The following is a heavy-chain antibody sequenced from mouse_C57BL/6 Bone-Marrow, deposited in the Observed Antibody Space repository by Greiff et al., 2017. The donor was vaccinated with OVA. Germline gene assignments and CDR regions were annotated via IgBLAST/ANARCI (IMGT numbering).Heavy chain of an antibody. Sequence: DVHLVESGGGLVQPKGSLKLSCAASGFTFNTYAMHWVRQAPGKGLEWVARIRSKSSNYATYYADSVKDRFTISRDDSQSMLYLQMNNLKTEDTAMYYCVRDLYYYGSSPFAYWGQGTLVTVSA. V-gene: IGHV10-3*01. CDR3: VRDLYYYGSSPFAY. CDR2: IRSKSSNYAT. J-gene: IGHJ3*01. D-gene: IGHD1-1*01. CDR1: GFTFNTYA.